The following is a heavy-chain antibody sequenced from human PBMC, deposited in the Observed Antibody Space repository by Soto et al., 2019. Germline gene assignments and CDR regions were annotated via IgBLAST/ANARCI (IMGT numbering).Heavy chain of an antibody. CDR1: GFTVSSNY. D-gene: IGHD2-15*01. V-gene: IGHV3-66*01. CDR2: IYSGGTT. J-gene: IGHJ4*02. CDR3: ARGPSCSGGNCYRPFDY. Sequence: EVQLGESGGGLVQPGGSLRLSCAVSGFTVSSNYMSWVRQAPGKGLEWVSLIYSGGTTYYPDSVKGRFTIARDNSKNTLYLQMNSLRAEDTAVYFCARGPSCSGGNCYRPFDYWGQGTLVTVSS.